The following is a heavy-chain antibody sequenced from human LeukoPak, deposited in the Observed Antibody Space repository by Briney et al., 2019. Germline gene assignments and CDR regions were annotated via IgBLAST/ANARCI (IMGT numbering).Heavy chain of an antibody. CDR3: AKDTVKVTTIRRVPHYMDV. V-gene: IGHV3-30*02. CDR1: GFTFSTYA. CDR2: IRFDGTNK. D-gene: IGHD5-12*01. Sequence: GGSLRLSCAASGFTFSTYAMSRVRQAPGKGLEWVAFIRFDGTNKYYADSVKGRFTISRDNSKNTLYLQMNSLRPEDTAVYYCAKDTVKVTTIRRVPHYMDVWGTGTTVTISS. J-gene: IGHJ6*03.